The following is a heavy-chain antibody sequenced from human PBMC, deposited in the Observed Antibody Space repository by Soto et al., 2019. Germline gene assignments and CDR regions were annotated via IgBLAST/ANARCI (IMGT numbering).Heavy chain of an antibody. CDR1: GGSISTSGYF. CDR2: IYYSGST. J-gene: IGHJ6*02. Sequence: PSETLSLTCTVSGGSISTSGYFWGWIRQPPGKGLEWIGTIYYSGSTYYNPSLKSRVTISVDRSKNQFSLKLNSVTAADTSVYYCARVPDVWGQGTTVTVSS. V-gene: IGHV4-39*07. CDR3: ARVPDV.